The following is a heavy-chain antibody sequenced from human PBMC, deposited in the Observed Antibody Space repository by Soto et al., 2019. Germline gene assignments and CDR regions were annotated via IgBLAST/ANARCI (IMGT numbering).Heavy chain of an antibody. J-gene: IGHJ6*02. CDR1: GFTFSSYG. CDR2: IWYDGSNK. Sequence: GGSLRLSCAASGFTFSSYGMHWVRQAPGKGLEWVAVIWYDGSNKYYADSVKGRFTISRDNSKNTLYLQMNSLRAEDTAVYYCARGNKYPPKSVGWYGRNYYYGMDVWGQGTTVTVSS. CDR3: ARGNKYPPKSVGWYGRNYYYGMDV. D-gene: IGHD6-19*01. V-gene: IGHV3-33*01.